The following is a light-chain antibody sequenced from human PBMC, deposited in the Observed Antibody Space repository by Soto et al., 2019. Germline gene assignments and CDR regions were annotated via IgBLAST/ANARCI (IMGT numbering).Light chain of an antibody. Sequence: QSALTQPPSGTGFPGQSVTISCTGNSRDVGGYNYVSWYQQHPGKAPKLMIFEVSKRPSGVPDRFSGSKSDNTASLTVSGLQAEDEADYYCSSYAGSYSFGVFGTGTKVTVL. CDR2: EVS. J-gene: IGLJ1*01. CDR3: SSYAGSYSFGV. CDR1: SRDVGGYNY. V-gene: IGLV2-8*01.